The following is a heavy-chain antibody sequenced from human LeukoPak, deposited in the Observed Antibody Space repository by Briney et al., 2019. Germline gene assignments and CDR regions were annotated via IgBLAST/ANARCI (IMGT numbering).Heavy chain of an antibody. J-gene: IGHJ4*01. CDR2: ISGSGSTT. Sequence: GGSLRLSCAASGFTFSSFAMSWVRQAPGKGLEWVSGISGSGSTTYYADSVKGRFTISRDNSKNTLYLQMNSLRAEDTAVYYCAKDAWKRLDYWGRGTLVTVSS. CDR1: GFTFSSFA. D-gene: IGHD1-1*01. CDR3: AKDAWKRLDY. V-gene: IGHV3-23*01.